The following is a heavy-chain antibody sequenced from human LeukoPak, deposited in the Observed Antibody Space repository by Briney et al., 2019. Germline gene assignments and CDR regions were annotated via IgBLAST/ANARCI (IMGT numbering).Heavy chain of an antibody. CDR2: FSVSDKTT. J-gene: IGHJ4*02. Sequence: PGGSLRLSCAASGFTFSSYSMSWVRQAPGKGLEWVSGFSVSDKTTYYADSVKGRFTISRDNSKNTLYLQINSLRVEDTAIYYCATYRQVLLPFESWGQGTLVTVSS. CDR3: ATYRQVLLPFES. V-gene: IGHV3-23*01. D-gene: IGHD2-8*02. CDR1: GFTFSSYS.